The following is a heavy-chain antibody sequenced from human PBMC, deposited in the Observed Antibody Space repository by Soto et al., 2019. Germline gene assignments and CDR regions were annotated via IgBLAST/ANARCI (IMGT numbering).Heavy chain of an antibody. Sequence: PSETLSLTCTVSGGSISGFYWNWFRQPAGKGLGWIGRIHTGGTTNYKPSLRSRVTMSVDTSKNQFSLKLTSVTAADTAVYYCARISGGHIRWGKGTLVTVSS. V-gene: IGHV4-4*07. D-gene: IGHD2-21*01. CDR3: ARISGGHIR. CDR2: IHTGGTT. J-gene: IGHJ4*02. CDR1: GGSISGFY.